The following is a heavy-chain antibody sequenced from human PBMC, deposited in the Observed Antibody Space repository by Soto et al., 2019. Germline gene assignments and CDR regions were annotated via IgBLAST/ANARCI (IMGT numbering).Heavy chain of an antibody. CDR1: GYTFISYG. CDR3: AREGYYSGAGSFSPPRYYGMDV. D-gene: IGHD3-10*01. J-gene: IGHJ6*02. Sequence: QVQLVQSGAEVKKPGSSVKVSCKASGYTFISYGISWVRQAPGQGLEWMGWISAYNDYTNYAQKLQGRVTMTTDTTPRLAYLKLRSLGSDDTAVYYCAREGYYSGAGSFSPPRYYGMDVWGQGTTVTVSS. V-gene: IGHV1-18*01. CDR2: ISAYNDYT.